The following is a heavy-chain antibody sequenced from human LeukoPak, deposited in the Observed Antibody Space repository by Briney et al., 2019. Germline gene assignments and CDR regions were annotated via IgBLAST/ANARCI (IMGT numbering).Heavy chain of an antibody. D-gene: IGHD3-10*01. Sequence: PGGSLRLSWAASGFTFSGSAMHWVRQASGKGLEWVGRIRSKANSYATAYAASVKGRFTISRDDSKNTAYLQMNSLKTEDTAVYYCTMPITMVRGVIILDYYYYYMDVWGKGTTVTVSS. J-gene: IGHJ6*03. CDR2: IRSKANSYAT. V-gene: IGHV3-73*01. CDR1: GFTFSGSA. CDR3: TMPITMVRGVIILDYYYYYMDV.